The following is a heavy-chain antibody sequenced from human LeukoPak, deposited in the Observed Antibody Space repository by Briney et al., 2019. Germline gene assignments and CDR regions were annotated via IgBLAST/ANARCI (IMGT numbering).Heavy chain of an antibody. Sequence: GGSLRLSCAASGFTVSSNYMSWVRQAPGKGLEWVSVVYSGGSTYCADSVKGRFTISRDNSKNTLYPQMNSLRAEDTAVYYCARERVDTAMVYFDYWGQGTLVTVSS. CDR3: ARERVDTAMVYFDY. J-gene: IGHJ4*02. CDR1: GFTVSSNY. D-gene: IGHD5-18*01. CDR2: VYSGGST. V-gene: IGHV3-66*01.